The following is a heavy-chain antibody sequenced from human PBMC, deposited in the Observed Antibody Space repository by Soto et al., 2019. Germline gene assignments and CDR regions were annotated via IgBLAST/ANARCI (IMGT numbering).Heavy chain of an antibody. Sequence: GASVKVSCKASGDSFTTYYMHCVRQAPGQVLEWMGMINPSGGSTSYAQKFQGRVTMTRDTSTSTVYMELSSLRSEDTAVYYCARNDKSGLDYWGQGTLVTVSS. J-gene: IGHJ4*02. CDR3: ARNDKSGLDY. CDR2: INPSGGST. V-gene: IGHV1-46*01. D-gene: IGHD1-1*01. CDR1: GDSFTTYY.